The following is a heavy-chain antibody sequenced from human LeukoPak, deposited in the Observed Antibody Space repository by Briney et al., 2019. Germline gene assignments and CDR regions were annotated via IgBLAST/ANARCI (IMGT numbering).Heavy chain of an antibody. J-gene: IGHJ5*02. CDR1: GGSISSYY. V-gene: IGHV4-59*01. CDR2: MYNSGTT. Sequence: SETLSLTCTISGGSISSYYWSWIRQPPGKGLEWIGYMYNSGTTNYNPSLKSRVTISIDTSKNQFSLKVSSVTAADTAVYYCARVPHFGDYGWFDPWGQGTLVTVSS. D-gene: IGHD4-17*01. CDR3: ARVPHFGDYGWFDP.